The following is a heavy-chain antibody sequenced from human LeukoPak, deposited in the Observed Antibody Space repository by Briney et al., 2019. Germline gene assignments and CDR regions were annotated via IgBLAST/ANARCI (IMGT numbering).Heavy chain of an antibody. V-gene: IGHV3-74*01. J-gene: IGHJ4*02. D-gene: IGHD3-10*01. CDR1: GFTFSSYW. Sequence: GGSLRLSCAASGFTFSSYWMHWVRQAPGKGLVWVSRINSDGSSTNYADSAKGRFTISRDNAKNTLYLQMNSLRAEDTAVYNCVRFSGSGSRLFDYWGQGTLVTVSS. CDR2: INSDGSST. CDR3: VRFSGSGSRLFDY.